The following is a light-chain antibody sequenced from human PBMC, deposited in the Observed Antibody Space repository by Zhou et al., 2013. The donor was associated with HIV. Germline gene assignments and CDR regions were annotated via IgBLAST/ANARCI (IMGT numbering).Light chain of an antibody. Sequence: EIVLTQSPATLSLSPGERATLSCRASQSISSYLAWYQQKFGQAPRLLIYDASNRATGIPARFSGSGSGTDGSLTISRLEAEDFAVYYCQQYEFFGQGTRL. V-gene: IGKV3-11*01. J-gene: IGKJ5*01. CDR1: QSISSY. CDR2: DAS. CDR3: QQYEF.